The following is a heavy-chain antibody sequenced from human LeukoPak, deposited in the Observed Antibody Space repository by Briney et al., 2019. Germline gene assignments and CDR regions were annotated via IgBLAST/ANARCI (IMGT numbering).Heavy chain of an antibody. D-gene: IGHD3-10*01. CDR1: GGSISSSYW. J-gene: IGHJ4*02. CDR3: GRDPPDSITMVRGGFDY. Sequence: SETLSLTCAVSGGSISSSYWWSWVRQPPGKGLEWIGSIYHSGSTYYNPSLKTRVTISVDTSKNQFSLKLSSVTAADTAVYYCGRDPPDSITMVRGGFDYWGQGTLVTVSS. V-gene: IGHV4-4*02. CDR2: IYHSGST.